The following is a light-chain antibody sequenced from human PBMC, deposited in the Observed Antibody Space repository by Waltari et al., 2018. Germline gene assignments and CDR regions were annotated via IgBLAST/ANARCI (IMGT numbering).Light chain of an antibody. V-gene: IGLV2-14*01. CDR1: SSDIGFYND. J-gene: IGLJ3*02. Sequence: QSALTQPASVSGSPGQSITISCTGTSSDIGFYNDVSWYQQHPGKAPKLMIYDVSERPSGVSNRFSGSKSGNTASLTISGLQAEDEADYYCNSYAGSSSWVFGGGTKLTVL. CDR3: NSYAGSSSWV. CDR2: DVS.